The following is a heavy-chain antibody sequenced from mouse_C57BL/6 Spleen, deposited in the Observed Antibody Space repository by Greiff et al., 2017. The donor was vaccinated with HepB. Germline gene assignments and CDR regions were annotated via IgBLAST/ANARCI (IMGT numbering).Heavy chain of an antibody. CDR3: ARLLLRYWYFDV. D-gene: IGHD1-1*01. Sequence: VKLQQPGAELVRPGTSVKLSCKASGYTFTSYWMHWVKQRPGQGLEWIGVIDPSDSYTNYNQKFKGKATLTVDTSSSTAYMQLSSLTSEDSAVYYCARLLLRYWYFDVWGTGTTVTVSS. V-gene: IGHV1-59*01. J-gene: IGHJ1*03. CDR1: GYTFTSYW. CDR2: IDPSDSYT.